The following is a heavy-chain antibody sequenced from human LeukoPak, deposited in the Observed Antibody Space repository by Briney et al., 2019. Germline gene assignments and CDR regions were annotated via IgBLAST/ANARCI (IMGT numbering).Heavy chain of an antibody. V-gene: IGHV4-39*01. CDR2: IYYSGST. D-gene: IGHD3-16*01. J-gene: IGHJ4*02. CDR1: GGSISSSSYY. Sequence: PSETLSLTCTVSGGSISSSSYYWGWIRQPPGKGLEWIGSIYYSGSTYYNPSLKSRVTISVDTSKNQFSLKLTSVTAADTAVYYCARHGGFASPLGYWGQGTLVTVSS. CDR3: ARHGGFASPLGY.